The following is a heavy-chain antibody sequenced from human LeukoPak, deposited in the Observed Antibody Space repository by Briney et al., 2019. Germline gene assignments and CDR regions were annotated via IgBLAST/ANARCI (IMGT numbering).Heavy chain of an antibody. Sequence: GGSLRLSCAASGFTFSIYAMSWVRQAPGKGLEWVSAISGSGGSTYYADSVKGRFTISRDNSKNTLYLQMNSLRAEDTAVYYCAKGSRYCSSTSCYSVGDYWGQGTLVTVSS. CDR1: GFTFSIYA. CDR3: AKGSRYCSSTSCYSVGDY. D-gene: IGHD2-2*02. V-gene: IGHV3-23*01. J-gene: IGHJ4*02. CDR2: ISGSGGST.